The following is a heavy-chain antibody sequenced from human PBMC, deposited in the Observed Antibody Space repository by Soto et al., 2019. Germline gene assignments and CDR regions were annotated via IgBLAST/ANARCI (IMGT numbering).Heavy chain of an antibody. CDR1: GFSLANYP. Sequence: GGSLRLSCVASGFSLANYPMNWVRQTPGMGLEWISYSSPRGDTIYYADSVEGRFTISRDNARNSLSLHMSSLRDEDSALYYCAKGPHTNVGWPYYFESWGQGVPVTVSS. J-gene: IGHJ4*02. CDR2: SSPRGDTI. V-gene: IGHV3-48*02. CDR3: AKGPHTNVGWPYYFES. D-gene: IGHD6-19*01.